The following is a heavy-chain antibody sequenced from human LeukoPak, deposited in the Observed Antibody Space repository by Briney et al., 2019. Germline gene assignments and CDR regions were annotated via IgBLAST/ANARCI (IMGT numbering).Heavy chain of an antibody. D-gene: IGHD6-13*01. CDR1: GFTFSSYS. V-gene: IGHV3-21*01. Sequence: GGSLRLSCAASGFTFSSYSMNWVRQAPGKGLEWVSSISSSSSYIYYADSVKGRFTISRDNAKNSLYLQMNSLRAEDTAVYYCARVGIAAAQGAFDIWGQGTMVTVSS. CDR2: ISSSSSYI. CDR3: ARVGIAAAQGAFDI. J-gene: IGHJ3*02.